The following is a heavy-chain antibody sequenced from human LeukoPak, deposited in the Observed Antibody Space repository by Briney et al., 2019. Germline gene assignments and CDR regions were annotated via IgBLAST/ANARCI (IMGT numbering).Heavy chain of an antibody. CDR2: IHPGDSDP. CDR1: GYIFTSYW. V-gene: IGHV5-51*01. Sequence: GESLKISCRASGYIFTSYWLGWVRQTPDKGLEWVGIIHPGDSDPRYSPSFQGQVTISADKSISTAYLQWSSLKASDTAMYYCARYVAAAGTRAFSWFDPWGQGTLVTVSS. CDR3: ARYVAAAGTRAFSWFDP. J-gene: IGHJ5*02. D-gene: IGHD6-13*01.